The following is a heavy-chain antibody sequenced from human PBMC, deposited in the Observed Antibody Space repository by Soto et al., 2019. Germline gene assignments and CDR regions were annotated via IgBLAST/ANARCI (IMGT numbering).Heavy chain of an antibody. Sequence: ASVKASCNASVGTFSSYAISWVRHAPGQGIEWMGGIIPIFGTANYAQKFQGRVTITADESTSTAYMELSSLRSEDTAVYYCARHGGDFRAAAGPTYYYYGMDGWGQETTVTVSS. CDR3: ARHGGDFRAAAGPTYYYYGMDG. CDR2: IIPIFGTA. D-gene: IGHD6-13*01. V-gene: IGHV1-69*13. CDR1: VGTFSSYA. J-gene: IGHJ6*02.